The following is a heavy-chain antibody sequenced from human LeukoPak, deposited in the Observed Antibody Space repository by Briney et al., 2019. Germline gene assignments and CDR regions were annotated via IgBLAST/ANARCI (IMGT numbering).Heavy chain of an antibody. J-gene: IGHJ4*02. CDR1: GFTFSSYE. Sequence: GGSLRLSCAASGFTFSSYEMNWVRQAPGKGLEWVSYISSSGSTIYYADSVKGRFTISRDNAKNSLYLQMNSLRAEDMALYYCAKDISGRPQYYFDYWGQGTLVTVSS. CDR3: AKDISGRPQYYFDY. CDR2: ISSSGSTI. V-gene: IGHV3-48*03. D-gene: IGHD3-10*01.